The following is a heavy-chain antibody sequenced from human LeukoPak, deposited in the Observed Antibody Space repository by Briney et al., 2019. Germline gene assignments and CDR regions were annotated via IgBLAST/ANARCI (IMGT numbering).Heavy chain of an antibody. CDR3: ARGPGSGTYWAFDY. CDR2: VYYSGST. D-gene: IGHD1-26*01. CDR1: GGSISSYY. J-gene: IGHJ4*02. V-gene: IGHV4-59*01. Sequence: SETLSLICTVSGGSISSYYWSWIRQPPGKGLEWIGYVYYSGSTSYNPSLKSRVTISVDTSKNQFSLKLSSVTAADAAVYYCARGPGSGTYWAFDYWGQGTLVTVSS.